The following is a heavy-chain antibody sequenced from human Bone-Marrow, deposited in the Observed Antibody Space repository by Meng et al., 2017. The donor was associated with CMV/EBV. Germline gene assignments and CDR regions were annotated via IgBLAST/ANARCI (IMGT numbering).Heavy chain of an antibody. V-gene: IGHV3-11*04. CDR3: ARDHPRYYDFWSGYNYYYYGMDV. Sequence: GESLKISCAASGFTFTDYYMSWIRQAPGKGLEWVSYISSSGSTIYYADSVKGRITISRDNAKNSLYLQMNSLRAEDTAVYYCARDHPRYYDFWSGYNYYYYGMDVWGQGTTVTVSS. CDR2: ISSSGSTI. J-gene: IGHJ6*02. CDR1: GFTFTDYY. D-gene: IGHD3-3*01.